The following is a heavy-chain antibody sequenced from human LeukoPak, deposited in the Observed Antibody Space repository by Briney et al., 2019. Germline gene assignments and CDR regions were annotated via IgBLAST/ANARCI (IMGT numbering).Heavy chain of an antibody. CDR3: ARDGIAAAGQYYCYGMDV. CDR2: IWYDGDNK. V-gene: IGHV3-33*01. Sequence: TGGSLRLSCAASGFTLSSYGMHWVRQAPGKGLEWVAVIWYDGDNKYYADSVKGRFTISRDNSKNTLYLQMNSLRAEDTAVYYCARDGIAAAGQYYCYGMDVWGQGTTVTVSS. D-gene: IGHD6-13*01. J-gene: IGHJ6*02. CDR1: GFTLSSYG.